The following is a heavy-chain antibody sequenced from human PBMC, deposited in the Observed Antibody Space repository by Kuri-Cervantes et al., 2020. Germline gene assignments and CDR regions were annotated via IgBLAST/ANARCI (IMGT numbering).Heavy chain of an antibody. CDR2: ISGSDTTM. J-gene: IGHJ4*02. CDR1: GFIFSDYY. D-gene: IGHD7-27*01. CDR3: AREGNWDLADY. V-gene: IGHV3-11*04. Sequence: GSLRLSCAASGFIFSDYYMSWVRQAPGKGLEWVSYISGSDTTMYYADSVKGRFTISRDNAKSSLYLQMNSLRAEDTAVYYCAREGNWDLADYWGQGTLVTVSS.